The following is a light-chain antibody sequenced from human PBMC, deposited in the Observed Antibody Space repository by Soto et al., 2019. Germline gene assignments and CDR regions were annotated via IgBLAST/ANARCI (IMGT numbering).Light chain of an antibody. CDR1: QSVSSSY. CDR2: GAS. J-gene: IGKJ1*01. CDR3: QQYGSSTWT. V-gene: IGKV3-20*01. Sequence: EIVLTQSPGTLSLSPGERATLSCRASQSVSSSYLAWYQQKPGQAPRLLIYGASSRATGIPDRFSGSRSGTDFTLTISRLETEDFAVYYWQQYGSSTWTFGQGTKVEIK.